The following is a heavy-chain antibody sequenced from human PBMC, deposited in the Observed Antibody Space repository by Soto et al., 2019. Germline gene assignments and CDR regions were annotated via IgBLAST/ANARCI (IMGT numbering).Heavy chain of an antibody. V-gene: IGHV3-23*01. CDR1: GFTFSSYA. D-gene: IGHD3-16*02. J-gene: IGHJ4*02. CDR3: ARDGRLGELSTPAHDY. Sequence: GGSLRLSCAASGFTFSSYAMSWVRQAPGKGLEWVSAISGSGGSTYYADSVKGRFTISRDNSKNTLYLQMNSLRAEDTAVYYCARDGRLGELSTPAHDYWGQGTLVTVSS. CDR2: ISGSGGST.